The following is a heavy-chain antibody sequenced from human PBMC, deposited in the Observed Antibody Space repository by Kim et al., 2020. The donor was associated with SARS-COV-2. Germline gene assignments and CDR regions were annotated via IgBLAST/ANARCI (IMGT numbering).Heavy chain of an antibody. CDR1: GFSFSIYA. D-gene: IGHD3-16*01. CDR2: VRNTGRTT. CDR3: AKDLTYDEFTGDALHV. V-gene: IGHV3-23*01. Sequence: GGSLRLSCAASGFSFSIYAMSWVRQAPGKGLEWVSAVRNTGRTTYYADSVKGRFTISRDNSKKMLYLQMNSLRADDTAIYYCAKDLTYDEFTGDALHVWGQGTMVTDSS. J-gene: IGHJ3*01.